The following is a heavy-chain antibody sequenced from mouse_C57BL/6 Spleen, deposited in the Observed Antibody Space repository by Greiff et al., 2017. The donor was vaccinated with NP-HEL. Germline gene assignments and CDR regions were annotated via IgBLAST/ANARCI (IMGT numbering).Heavy chain of an antibody. CDR1: GFTFTDYY. CDR3: ASYGSSYDYFDY. V-gene: IGHV7-3*01. D-gene: IGHD1-1*01. CDR2: IRNKANGYTT. J-gene: IGHJ2*01. Sequence: EVKLVESGGGLVQPGGSLSLSCAASGFTFTDYYMSWVRQPPGKALEWLGFIRNKANGYTTEYSASVKGRFTISRDNSQSILYLQMNALRAEDSATYYCASYGSSYDYFDYWGQGTTLTVSS.